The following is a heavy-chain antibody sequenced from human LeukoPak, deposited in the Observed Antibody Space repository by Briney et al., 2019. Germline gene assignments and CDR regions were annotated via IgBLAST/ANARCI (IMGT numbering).Heavy chain of an antibody. J-gene: IGHJ4*02. Sequence: GGSLRLSCAASGFTVSSNYMSWVRQAPGKGLEWVSVIYSGGSTYYADSVKGRFTISRDNSKNTLYLQMNSLRAEDTAVYYCARLPKGYDSSDYWGQGTLVTVSS. D-gene: IGHD3-22*01. CDR1: GFTVSSNY. CDR2: IYSGGST. CDR3: ARLPKGYDSSDY. V-gene: IGHV3-66*04.